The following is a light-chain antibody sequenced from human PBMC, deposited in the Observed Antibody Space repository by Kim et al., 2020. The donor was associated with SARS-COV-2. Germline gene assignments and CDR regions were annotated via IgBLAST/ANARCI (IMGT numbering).Light chain of an antibody. V-gene: IGKV3-15*01. CDR3: QQYDNWPLT. CDR1: QSVSSN. Sequence: EIVMTQSPATLSVSPGERATVSCRASQSVSSNLAWYKQKPGQTPRLLLYGASTRATGIPARFSGSGSGTEFTLTISSLQSEDFAVYYCQQYDNWPLTFGGGTKVDIK. CDR2: GAS. J-gene: IGKJ4*01.